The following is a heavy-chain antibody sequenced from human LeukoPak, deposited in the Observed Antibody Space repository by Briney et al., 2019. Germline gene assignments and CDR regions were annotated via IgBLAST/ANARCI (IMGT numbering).Heavy chain of an antibody. CDR3: TAIRPDY. CDR2: IKSDVRST. J-gene: IGHJ4*02. V-gene: IGHV3-74*01. CDR1: GFTFSTSW. D-gene: IGHD2-21*02. Sequence: QPGGSLRLSCAASGFTFSTSWMHWVRQAPGKGLVWVARIKSDVRSTDYAGSVKGRFTISRDDANNILYLQMNSLRAEDTAVYFCTAIRPDYWGQGTVVTVSS.